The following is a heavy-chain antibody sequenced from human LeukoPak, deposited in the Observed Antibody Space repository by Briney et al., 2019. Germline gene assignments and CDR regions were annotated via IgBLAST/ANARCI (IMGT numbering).Heavy chain of an antibody. CDR1: GFRFDDYG. CDR2: INWNGGST. J-gene: IGHJ4*02. D-gene: IGHD6-19*01. Sequence: AGGSLRLSCVASGFRFDDYGMSWVRQAPGKGLEWVSGINWNGGSTGYADSVKGRFTISRDNAKSSLYLRMNSLRAEDTALYYCARGGSTGWYSFDYWGREPWSPSPQ. V-gene: IGHV3-20*04. CDR3: ARGGSTGWYSFDY.